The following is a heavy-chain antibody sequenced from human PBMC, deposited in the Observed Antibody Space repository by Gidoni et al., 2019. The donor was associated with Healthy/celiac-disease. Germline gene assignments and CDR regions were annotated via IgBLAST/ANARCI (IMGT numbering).Heavy chain of an antibody. D-gene: IGHD2-2*02. J-gene: IGHJ5*02. V-gene: IGHV4-34*01. Sequence: QVQLQQGGAGRWKPAENLSRTCAVDGGSFSGDDWSWIRQPPGKGLEWMGEINHSGSTNSNPSLKRRVTISVDTSTNQFSLKLSSVTAADTAVYSCARGDPPRYCSSTSCYTWVWGCWFDPWGQGTLVTVSS. CDR1: GGSFSGDD. CDR3: ARGDPPRYCSSTSCYTWVWGCWFDP. CDR2: INHSGST.